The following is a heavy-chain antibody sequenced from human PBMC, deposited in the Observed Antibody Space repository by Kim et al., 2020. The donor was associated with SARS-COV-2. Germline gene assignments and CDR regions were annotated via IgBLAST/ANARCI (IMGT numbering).Heavy chain of an antibody. Sequence: GGSLRLSCAASGFTFSSYAMNWVRQAPGKGLEWVSAISGSGGSTYYADSVKGRFTISRDNSKNTLYLQMNSLRAEDTAVYYCAKASLYCSGGSCYWSYYYYGMDVWGQGTTVTVSS. CDR3: AKASLYCSGGSCYWSYYYYGMDV. V-gene: IGHV3-23*01. D-gene: IGHD2-15*01. J-gene: IGHJ6*02. CDR1: GFTFSSYA. CDR2: ISGSGGST.